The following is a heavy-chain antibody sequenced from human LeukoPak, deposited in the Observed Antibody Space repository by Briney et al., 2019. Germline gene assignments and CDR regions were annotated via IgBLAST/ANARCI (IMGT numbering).Heavy chain of an antibody. CDR1: GFTFSRYW. Sequence: GGSLRLSCVASGFTFSRYWMSWVRQAPGKGLEWVANINQDGSEKYYVDSVKGRFTISRDNAKNSLYLQMNSLRAEDTAVYYCARVSCSGGSCYYFDCWGQGTLVTVSS. CDR3: ARVSCSGGSCYYFDC. D-gene: IGHD2-15*01. CDR2: INQDGSEK. V-gene: IGHV3-7*01. J-gene: IGHJ4*02.